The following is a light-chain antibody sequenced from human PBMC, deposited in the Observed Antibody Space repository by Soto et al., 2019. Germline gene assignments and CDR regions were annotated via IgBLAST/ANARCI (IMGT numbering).Light chain of an antibody. J-gene: IGLJ2*01. CDR2: DVT. V-gene: IGLV2-14*03. Sequence: QSVLTQPASVSGSPGQSITISCTGTSSDIGGYHYVSWYQQHPGKAPKLIIYDVTKRPTTVADRFSGSKSGNSASLTISGLQAEDEADYFCGSYTSSTTLVVFGGGTKLTVL. CDR3: GSYTSSTTLVV. CDR1: SSDIGGYHY.